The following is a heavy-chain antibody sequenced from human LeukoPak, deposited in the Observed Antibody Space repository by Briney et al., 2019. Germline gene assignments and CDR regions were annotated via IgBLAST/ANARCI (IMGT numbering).Heavy chain of an antibody. CDR2: IIPILGIA. CDR3: AREEDCSGGSCYFYYYYGMDV. J-gene: IGHJ6*02. V-gene: IGHV1-69*04. D-gene: IGHD2-15*01. Sequence: ASVKVSCKASGGTFSSYAISWVRQAPGQGLEWMGRIIPILGIANYAQKFQGRVTITADKSTSTAYMELSSLRSEDTAVYYCAREEDCSGGSCYFYYYYGMDVWGQGTTVTVSS. CDR1: GGTFSSYA.